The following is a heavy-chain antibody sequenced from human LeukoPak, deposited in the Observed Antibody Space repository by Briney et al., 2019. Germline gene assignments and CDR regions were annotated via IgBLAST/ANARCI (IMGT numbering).Heavy chain of an antibody. CDR1: GFTFSTYG. V-gene: IGHV3-23*01. Sequence: GGSLRLSCAASGFTFSTYGMNWVRQAPGKGLEWVSGISGSGGSTYYADSVKGRFTISRDNSKNTLYLQMNSLRVEDTAVYFCARDPGAFPYFFDCWGQGTLVTVSS. J-gene: IGHJ4*02. CDR3: ARDPGAFPYFFDC. CDR2: ISGSGGST. D-gene: IGHD4/OR15-4a*01.